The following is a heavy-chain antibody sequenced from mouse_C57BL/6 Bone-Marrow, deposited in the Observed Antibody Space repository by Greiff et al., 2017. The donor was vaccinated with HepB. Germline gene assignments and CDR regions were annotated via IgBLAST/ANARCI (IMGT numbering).Heavy chain of an antibody. D-gene: IGHD4-1*01. J-gene: IGHJ2*01. CDR2: ISSGGSYT. V-gene: IGHV5-6*01. CDR3: ARPLTGTFFDY. CDR1: GFTFSSYG. Sequence: EVQVVESGGDLVKPGGSLKLSCAASGFTFSSYGMSWVRQTPDKRLEWVATISSGGSYTYYPESVKGRFTISRDNAKNTLYLQMSSLKSEDTAMYYCARPLTGTFFDYWGQGTTLTVSS.